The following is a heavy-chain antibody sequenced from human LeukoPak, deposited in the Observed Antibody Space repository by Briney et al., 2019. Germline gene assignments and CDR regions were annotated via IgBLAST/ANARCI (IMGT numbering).Heavy chain of an antibody. CDR1: GFTVSNNY. Sequence: GGSLRLSCAASGFTVSNNYISWVRQAPGKGLEWVSVIYSGRSTKYADSVKARFTISRDNSKNTVYLQMNSLRADDTAVYYCARATLDNWGQGTLVTVSS. CDR2: IYSGRST. V-gene: IGHV3-53*01. CDR3: ARATLDN. J-gene: IGHJ4*02.